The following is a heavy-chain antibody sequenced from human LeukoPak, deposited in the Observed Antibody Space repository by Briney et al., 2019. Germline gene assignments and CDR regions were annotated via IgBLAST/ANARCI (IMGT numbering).Heavy chain of an antibody. Sequence: SETLSLTCAVYGGSFSGYYWSWIRQPPGKGLEWIGEINHSGSTNYNPSLKSRVTISVDTSKNQFSLKLSSVTAADTAVYYCARGMASSGWLDYWGQGTLVTVSS. D-gene: IGHD6-19*01. CDR1: GGSFSGYY. V-gene: IGHV4-34*01. J-gene: IGHJ4*02. CDR3: ARGMASSGWLDY. CDR2: INHSGST.